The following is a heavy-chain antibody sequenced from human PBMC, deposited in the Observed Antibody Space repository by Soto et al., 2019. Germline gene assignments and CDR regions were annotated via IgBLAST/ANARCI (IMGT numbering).Heavy chain of an antibody. Sequence: QVQLVQSGAEVKKPGSSVKVSCKASGGTFSSYAISWVRQAPGQGLEWMGGIIPIFGTANYAQKFQGRVTITADESTSTAYMELSSLRSEDTAVYYCAGEDSAKGLLYHYYYYGMDVWGQGTTVTVSS. CDR1: GGTFSSYA. J-gene: IGHJ6*02. CDR2: IIPIFGTA. D-gene: IGHD1-26*01. V-gene: IGHV1-69*01. CDR3: AGEDSAKGLLYHYYYYGMDV.